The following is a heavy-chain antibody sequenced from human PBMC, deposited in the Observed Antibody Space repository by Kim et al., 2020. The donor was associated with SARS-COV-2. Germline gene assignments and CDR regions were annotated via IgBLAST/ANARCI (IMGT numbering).Heavy chain of an antibody. CDR1: GFTFSSYA. V-gene: IGHV3-23*01. CDR2: ISGSGGST. J-gene: IGHJ4*02. D-gene: IGHD4-17*01. CDR3: AKFRWGTVTLDEDYYFDY. Sequence: GGSLRLSCAASGFTFSSYAMSWVRQAPGKGLEWVSAISGSGGSTYYADSVKGRFTISRDNSKNTLYLQMNSLRAEDTAVYYCAKFRWGTVTLDEDYYFDYWGQGTLVTVSS.